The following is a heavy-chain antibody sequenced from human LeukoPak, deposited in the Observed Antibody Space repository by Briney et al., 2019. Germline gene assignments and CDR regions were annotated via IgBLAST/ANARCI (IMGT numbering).Heavy chain of an antibody. V-gene: IGHV3-53*01. J-gene: IGHJ4*02. CDR3: ARFAVVDWIFDY. Sequence: GGSLRLSCAASGFTVSSNYMSWVRQAPGKGLEWVSVIYSGGSTYYADSVKGRFTISRDDSKNTLYLQMNSLRAEDTAVYYCARFAVVDWIFDYWGQGTLVTVSS. D-gene: IGHD2-15*01. CDR1: GFTVSSNY. CDR2: IYSGGST.